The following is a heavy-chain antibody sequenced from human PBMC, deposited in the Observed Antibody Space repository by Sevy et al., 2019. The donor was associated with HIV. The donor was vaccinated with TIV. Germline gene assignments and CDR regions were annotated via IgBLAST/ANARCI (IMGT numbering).Heavy chain of an antibody. CDR2: IGGKANSYAT. D-gene: IGHD3-10*01. CDR1: GFTFSGSA. V-gene: IGHV3-73*01. J-gene: IGHJ4*02. CDR3: TGHGSGVDY. Sequence: GGSLRLSCAASGFTFSGSAMHWVRQASGKGLEWVGRIGGKANSYATAYAASVKGRLTISRDDSKNTAYLQMNSLKTEDTAVYYCTGHGSGVDYWGQGTLVTVSS.